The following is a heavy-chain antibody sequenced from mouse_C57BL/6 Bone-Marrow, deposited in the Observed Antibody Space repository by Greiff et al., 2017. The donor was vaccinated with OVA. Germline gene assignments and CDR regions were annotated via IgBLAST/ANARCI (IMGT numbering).Heavy chain of an antibody. V-gene: IGHV1-54*01. J-gene: IGHJ1*03. D-gene: IGHD1-1*01. CDR1: GYAFTNYL. CDR3: ARKLLRDWYFDV. CDR2: INPGSGGT. Sequence: QVQLKQSGAELVRPGTSVKVSCKASGYAFTNYLIEWVKQRPGQGLEWIGVINPGSGGTNYNEKFKGKATLTADKSSSTAYMQLSSLTSEDSAVYFCARKLLRDWYFDVWGTGTTVTVSS.